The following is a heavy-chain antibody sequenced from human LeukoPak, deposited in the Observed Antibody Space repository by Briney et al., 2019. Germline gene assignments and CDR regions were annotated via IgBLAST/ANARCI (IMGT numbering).Heavy chain of an antibody. CDR1: GYTFTSYA. D-gene: IGHD3-10*01. CDR2: ISAKNGDT. V-gene: IGHV1-18*01. Sequence: ASVKVSCKASGYTFTSYAMNWVRQAPGQGLEWMGWISAKNGDTNYSQKFQGRVTMTTDTSATTAYMELRSLISDDTAVYYCARDLTPLGDLGGYWGQGTLVTVSS. J-gene: IGHJ4*02. CDR3: ARDLTPLGDLGGY.